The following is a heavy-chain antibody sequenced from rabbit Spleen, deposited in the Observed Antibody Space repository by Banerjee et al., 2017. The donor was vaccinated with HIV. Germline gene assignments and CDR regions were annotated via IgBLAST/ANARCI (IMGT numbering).Heavy chain of an antibody. CDR3: ARAPDSGYWAVAFNL. Sequence: QEQLVESGGGLVQPGGSLKLSCKASGFDFSNYGVSWVRQAPGKGLEWIACIDSGSSGFTYFATWAKGRFTCSKTSSTTVTLQMTSLTGADTATYFCARAPDSGYWAVAFNLWGQGTLVTVS. V-gene: IGHV1S45*01. CDR1: GFDFSNYG. CDR2: IDSGSSGFT. D-gene: IGHD1-1*01. J-gene: IGHJ4*01.